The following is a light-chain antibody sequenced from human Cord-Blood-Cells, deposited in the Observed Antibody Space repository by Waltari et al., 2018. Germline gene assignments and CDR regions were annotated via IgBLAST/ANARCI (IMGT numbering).Light chain of an antibody. V-gene: IGKV1-8*01. CDR1: QGISSY. CDR2: AAS. J-gene: IGKJ4*01. Sequence: AIRLTPSPSSFSASTGDRVTITCRASQGISSYLAWYQQKPGKAPKLLIYAASTLQSGVPSRFRGSGSGTDFTLTISCLQSEDFATYYCQQYYSYPPTFGGGTKVEIK. CDR3: QQYYSYPPT.